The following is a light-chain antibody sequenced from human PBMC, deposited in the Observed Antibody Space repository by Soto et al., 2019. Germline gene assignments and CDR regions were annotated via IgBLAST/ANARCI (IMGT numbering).Light chain of an antibody. V-gene: IGKV3-15*01. CDR3: QQFSSYPLT. CDR2: DTS. CDR1: QSVSSR. J-gene: IGKJ4*01. Sequence: EIVVTQSPATLSVSPGERVTLSCRASQSVSSRLAWYQQRPGQAPRLLIYDTSTRAAGIAARFSGSGSGTEFTLTISSLQSEDSAVYYCQQFSSYPLTFGGGTKVDIK.